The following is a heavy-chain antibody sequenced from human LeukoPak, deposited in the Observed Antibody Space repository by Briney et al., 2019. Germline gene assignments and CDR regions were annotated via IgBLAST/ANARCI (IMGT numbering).Heavy chain of an antibody. D-gene: IGHD3-22*01. CDR1: GGTFSSYA. CDR2: IIPILGIA. V-gene: IGHV1-69*04. CDR3: ARNYYGSSGYSIDAFDI. J-gene: IGHJ3*02. Sequence: SVKVSGKASGGTFSSYAIIWVRQAPGQGVEWMGGIIPILGIANYAQKFQGRVTITADKSTSTAYMELSSLRSEDTAVYYCARNYYGSSGYSIDAFDIWGQGTMVTVSS.